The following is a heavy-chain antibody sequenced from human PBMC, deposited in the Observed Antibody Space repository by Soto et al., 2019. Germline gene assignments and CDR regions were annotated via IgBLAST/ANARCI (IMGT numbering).Heavy chain of an antibody. CDR1: GCRLPNFW. CDR3: ATLGYCSGGSCPKSYFDY. J-gene: IGHJ4*02. V-gene: IGHV5-51*01. CDR2: IYPGDSDV. D-gene: IGHD2-15*01. Sequence: GEYPETPLKSPGCRLPNFWLGLVRQVPGTGVEWRGIIYPGDSDVRYSPSFQGQVTISADKSITATYLQWMSLKASDAAIYYCATLGYCSGGSCPKSYFDYWGQGILVTVSS.